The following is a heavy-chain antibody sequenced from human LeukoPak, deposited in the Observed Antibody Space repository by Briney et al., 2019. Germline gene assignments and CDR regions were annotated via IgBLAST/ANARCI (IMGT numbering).Heavy chain of an antibody. D-gene: IGHD3-22*01. CDR3: AREIPMGYDSSGYGYYYGMDV. V-gene: IGHV3-30-3*01. CDR1: GFTSSTYP. CDR2: IPYDGSNK. J-gene: IGHJ6*02. Sequence: GGSLRLPCQASGFTSSTYPFNWFRQAPAKGLEWWAVIPYDGSNKYYADSVKGRFTISRDNSKNTLYLQMNSLRAEDTAVYYCAREIPMGYDSSGYGYYYGMDVWGQGTTVTVSS.